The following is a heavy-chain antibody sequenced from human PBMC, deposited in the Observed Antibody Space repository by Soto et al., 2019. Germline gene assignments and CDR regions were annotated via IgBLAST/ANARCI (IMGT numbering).Heavy chain of an antibody. V-gene: IGHV4-4*02. D-gene: IGHD6-6*01. CDR3: ARGLPTRPEYFLH. Sequence: SETLSLTCAVSGDSISSTKWWSWVRQPPGKGLEWIGEINHSGSTNYNASLKSRVTISIDTSKKQFSLRLTSVTAADTALYYCARGLPTRPEYFLHWGQGSLVTVSS. CDR1: GDSISSTKW. CDR2: INHSGST. J-gene: IGHJ1*01.